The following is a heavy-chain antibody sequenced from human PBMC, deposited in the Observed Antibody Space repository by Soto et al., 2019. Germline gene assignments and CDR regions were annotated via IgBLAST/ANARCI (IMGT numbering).Heavy chain of an antibody. V-gene: IGHV4-31*03. CDR1: GGSISSGGYH. D-gene: IGHD2-21*01. CDR2: IYYSGST. CDR3: ARDVWPYYFAY. J-gene: IGHJ4*02. Sequence: QVQLQESGPGLVKSSQTLSLTCTVSGGSISSGGYHWNWIRQHPGKGLEWIGNIYYSGSTYYNPSLKSRVTISIDPSKNTFSLKLSSVTAADTAVYYCARDVWPYYFAYWGQGTLVTVSS.